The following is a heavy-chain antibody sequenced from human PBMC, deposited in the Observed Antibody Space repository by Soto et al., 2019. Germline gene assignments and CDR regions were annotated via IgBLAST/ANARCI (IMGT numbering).Heavy chain of an antibody. D-gene: IGHD6-13*01. J-gene: IGHJ6*02. Sequence: QVQLVQSGAEVKKPGSSVKVSCKASGGTFSSYAISWVRQAPGQGLEWMGGIIPIFGTANYAQKFQGRVTITADESTSTAYMELSSLRSEDTAVYYCATTIAAAGGYYYYGMDVWGQGTTVTVSS. CDR1: GGTFSSYA. V-gene: IGHV1-69*01. CDR3: ATTIAAAGGYYYYGMDV. CDR2: IIPIFGTA.